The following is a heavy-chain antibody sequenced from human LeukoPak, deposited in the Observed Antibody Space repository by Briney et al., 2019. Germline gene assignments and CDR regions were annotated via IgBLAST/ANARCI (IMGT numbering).Heavy chain of an antibody. CDR3: ARDVLLPRSGWFDP. D-gene: IGHD2-15*01. J-gene: IGHJ5*02. CDR1: GYTFTSYG. CDR2: ISAYNGNT. V-gene: IGHV1-18*01. Sequence: ASVKVSCKASGYTFTSYGISWVRQAPGQGLEWMGWISAYNGNTNYAQKLQGRVTMTTDTSTSTAYMEPRSLRSDDTAVYYCARDVLLPRSGWFDPWGQGTLVTVSS.